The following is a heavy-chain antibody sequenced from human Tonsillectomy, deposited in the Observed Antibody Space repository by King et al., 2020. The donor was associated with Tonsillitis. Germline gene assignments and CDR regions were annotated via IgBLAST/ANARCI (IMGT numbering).Heavy chain of an antibody. D-gene: IGHD3-3*01. J-gene: IGHJ4*02. CDR1: GFTFSSYA. CDR2: ISGSGGST. V-gene: IGHV3-23*04. CDR3: AKGGEKLRFLEWLTTHFDY. Sequence: VQLVESGGGLVQPGGSLRLSCAASGFTFSSYAMSWVRQAPGKGLEWVSAISGSGGSTYYADSVKGRFTISRDNYKNTLYLQMNSLRAQDTAVYYCAKGGEKLRFLEWLTTHFDYWGQGTLVTVSS.